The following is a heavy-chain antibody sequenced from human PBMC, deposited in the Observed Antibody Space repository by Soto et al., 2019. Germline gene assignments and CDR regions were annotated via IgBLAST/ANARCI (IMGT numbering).Heavy chain of an antibody. D-gene: IGHD3-10*01. CDR1: GYSFTSYG. J-gene: IGHJ6*02. CDR2: ISAYNGNT. V-gene: IGHV1-18*01. CDR3: ARDNGFGEWDV. Sequence: QVQLVQSGAEVKKPGASVKVSCKASGYSFTSYGISWVRQAPGQGLEWMGWISAYNGNTNYAQKLQGRVTMTTDTPTSTADLELWSLRSDETAVSYCARDNGFGEWDVWGQGTTVTVSS.